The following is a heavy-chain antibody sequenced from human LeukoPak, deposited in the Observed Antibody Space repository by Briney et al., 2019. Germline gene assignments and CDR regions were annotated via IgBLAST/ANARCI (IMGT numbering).Heavy chain of an antibody. J-gene: IGHJ4*02. CDR2: IYSGGST. CDR1: GFTVSSNY. D-gene: IGHD3-22*01. V-gene: IGHV3-66*02. CDR3: ARDYYDSSGAGSL. Sequence: PGGSLRLSCAASGFTVSSNYMSWVRQAPGKGLEWVSVIYSGGSTYYADSVKGRFTISRDNSKNTLNLQMNSLRDEDTAVYYCARDYYDSSGAGSLWGQGTLVTVSS.